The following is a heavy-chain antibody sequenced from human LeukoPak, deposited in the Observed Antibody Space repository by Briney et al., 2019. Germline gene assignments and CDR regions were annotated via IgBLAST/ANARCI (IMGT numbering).Heavy chain of an antibody. CDR1: GFTFSDHY. V-gene: IGHV3-72*01. J-gene: IGHJ4*02. CDR3: ARENLRFRFLEWSYYFDY. CDR2: TRNKANSYTT. D-gene: IGHD3-3*01. Sequence: KPGGSLRLSCAASGFTFSDHYMDWVRQAPGKGLEWVGRTRNKANSYTTEYAASVKGRFTISRDDSKNSLYLQMNSLKTEDTAVYYCARENLRFRFLEWSYYFDYWGQGTLVTVSS.